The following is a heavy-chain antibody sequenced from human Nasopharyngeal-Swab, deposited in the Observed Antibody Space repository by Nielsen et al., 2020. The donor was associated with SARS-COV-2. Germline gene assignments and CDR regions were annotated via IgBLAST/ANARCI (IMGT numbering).Heavy chain of an antibody. D-gene: IGHD6-6*01. CDR3: ARGVIEGRPGPGYMDV. Sequence: GSLRLSCAVYRGTFSGYSWSWIRQAPGKGLEWIGGIKHSGSANYHPSPKSRVTMSVDMSKNQFSLKVTSVTAADTAVYYCARGVIEGRPGPGYMDVWGKGTTVTVSS. J-gene: IGHJ6*03. CDR1: RGTFSGYS. CDR2: IKHSGSA. V-gene: IGHV4-34*01.